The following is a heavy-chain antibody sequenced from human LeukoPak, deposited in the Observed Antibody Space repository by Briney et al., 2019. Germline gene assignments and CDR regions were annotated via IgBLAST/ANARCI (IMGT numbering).Heavy chain of an antibody. CDR1: GFSFTSYW. D-gene: IGHD7-27*01. V-gene: IGHV5-51*01. CDR3: ARRELGILYYFDY. CDR2: IYPSDSDT. Sequence: GGSLKISCKGSGFSFTSYWIGLVRQMPGKGLEWMGIIYPSDSDTTYSPSFQGQVTISADKSISTAYLQWSSLKASDTAIYYCARRELGILYYFDYWGQGTLVTVSS. J-gene: IGHJ4*02.